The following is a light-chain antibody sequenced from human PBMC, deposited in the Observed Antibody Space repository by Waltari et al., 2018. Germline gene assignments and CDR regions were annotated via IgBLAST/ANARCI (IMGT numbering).Light chain of an antibody. CDR2: GAS. Sequence: DIQMTQSPSSLSASVGDRVTITCRASQRVSRFLNCYQQKPGRAPKLLIYGASTLQSGVPSRFSGSGSGTDFTLTIDSLQPEDFATYYCQQSDSDLTFGGGTKVESK. CDR1: QRVSRF. V-gene: IGKV1-39*01. J-gene: IGKJ4*01. CDR3: QQSDSDLT.